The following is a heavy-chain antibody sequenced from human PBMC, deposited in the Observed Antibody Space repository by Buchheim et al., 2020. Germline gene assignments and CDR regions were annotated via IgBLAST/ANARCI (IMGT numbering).Heavy chain of an antibody. D-gene: IGHD3-10*01. CDR3: ARGGSDPPSTMGYFDY. V-gene: IGHV1-69*06. J-gene: IGHJ4*02. CDR1: GVTFSSYA. CDR2: IIPIFGTA. Sequence: QVQLVQSGAEVKKPGSSVKVSCKASGVTFSSYAISWVRQAPGQGLEWMGGIIPIFGTANYAQKFQGRVTITADKPTTTVYMELRGLKSDDTALYFCARGGSDPPSTMGYFDYWGQGT.